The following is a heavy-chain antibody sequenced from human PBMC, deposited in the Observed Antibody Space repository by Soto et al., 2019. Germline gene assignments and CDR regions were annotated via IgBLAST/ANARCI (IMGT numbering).Heavy chain of an antibody. D-gene: IGHD3-3*01. Sequence: PGGSLRLSCAASGFTFSSYAMSWVRQAPGKGLDWVSAISGSGGSTYYADSVKGRFTLSRDNPKSRLYLQMNSLRAEYTAVYYSAKEFFVVPTVSPNWFEPWGQGTRV. CDR2: ISGSGGST. CDR3: AKEFFVVPTVSPNWFEP. V-gene: IGHV3-23*01. CDR1: GFTFSSYA. J-gene: IGHJ5*01.